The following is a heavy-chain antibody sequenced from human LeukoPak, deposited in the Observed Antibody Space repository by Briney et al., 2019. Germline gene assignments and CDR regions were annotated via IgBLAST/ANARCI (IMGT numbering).Heavy chain of an antibody. CDR2: TYYRSKWYN. J-gene: IGHJ4*02. Sequence: SQTLSLTCAISEYSVSSNSAAWNWIRQSPSRGLEWLGRTYYRSKWYNDYAVSVKSRITINPDTSKNQSSLKLSSVTAAATAVYYCARWTTVTRAFDYWGQGNLVTVSS. D-gene: IGHD4-17*01. V-gene: IGHV6-1*01. CDR1: EYSVSSNSAA. CDR3: ARWTTVTRAFDY.